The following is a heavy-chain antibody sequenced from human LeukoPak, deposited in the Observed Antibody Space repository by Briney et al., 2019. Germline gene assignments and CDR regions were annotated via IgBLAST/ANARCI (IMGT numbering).Heavy chain of an antibody. CDR2: IYPCDSNT. CDR1: GYTFSNYW. J-gene: IGHJ4*02. CDR3: ARRKGYDIMTAYGY. D-gene: IGHD3-9*01. V-gene: IGHV5-51*01. Sequence: GESLKISCHGSGYTFSNYWIGWGRHMPGKGLELRGIIYPCDSNTRYSPSFQCQVTISADKYINPAYMQWSSLRASDTDMYYCARRKGYDIMTAYGYWGQGTLVTVSS.